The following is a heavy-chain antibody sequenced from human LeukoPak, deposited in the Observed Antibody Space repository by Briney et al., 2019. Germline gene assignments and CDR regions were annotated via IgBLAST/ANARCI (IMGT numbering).Heavy chain of an antibody. J-gene: IGHJ5*02. V-gene: IGHV3-48*04. Sequence: GGSLRLSCAASGFTFSSYSMNWVRQAPGKGLESVSYISSSSSTIYYADSVKGRFTISRDNAKNSLYLQMNSLRAEDTAVYYCARDRDSSGWPNWFDPWGQGTLVTVSS. D-gene: IGHD6-19*01. CDR2: ISSSSSTI. CDR3: ARDRDSSGWPNWFDP. CDR1: GFTFSSYS.